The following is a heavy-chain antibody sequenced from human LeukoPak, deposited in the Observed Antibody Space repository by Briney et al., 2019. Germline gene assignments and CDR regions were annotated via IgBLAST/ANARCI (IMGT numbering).Heavy chain of an antibody. CDR2: ISGSGGST. Sequence: PGGSLRLSCAASGFTFSSYAMSWVRQAPGKGLEWVSAISGSGGSTYYADSVKGRFTISRDNSKNTLYLPMNSLRAEDTAVYYCATRGDILTGYPYYFDYWGQGTLVTVSS. J-gene: IGHJ4*02. V-gene: IGHV3-23*01. CDR3: ATRGDILTGYPYYFDY. CDR1: GFTFSSYA. D-gene: IGHD3-9*01.